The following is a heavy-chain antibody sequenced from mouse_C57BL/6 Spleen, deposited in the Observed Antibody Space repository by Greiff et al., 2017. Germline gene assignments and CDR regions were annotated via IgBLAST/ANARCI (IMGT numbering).Heavy chain of an antibody. J-gene: IGHJ2*01. Sequence: EVHLVESGGGLVKPGGSLKLSCAASGFTFSDYGMHWVRQAPEQGLEWVAYISSGSSTTHYADTVKGRFTFSRDNAKNTLCLQMTRLRSGDTAMDYCARDYGSSYDYFDYWGQGTTLTVSS. V-gene: IGHV5-17*01. CDR2: ISSGSSTT. D-gene: IGHD1-1*01. CDR3: ARDYGSSYDYFDY. CDR1: GFTFSDYG.